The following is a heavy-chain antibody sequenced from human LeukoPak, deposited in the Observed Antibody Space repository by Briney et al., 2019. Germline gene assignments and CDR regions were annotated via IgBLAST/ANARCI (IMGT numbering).Heavy chain of an antibody. CDR3: SRVRRDGYNPLDY. CDR1: GGSISSNY. D-gene: IGHD5-24*01. V-gene: IGHV4-59*08. CDR2: IYYPGST. J-gene: IGHJ4*02. Sequence: ETLSLTCTVSGGSISSNYLSWIRQPPGKGLEWIGYIYYPGSTNYNPSLKSRVTISLDTSNKQFSLKLSSVTAADTAVYYCSRVRRDGYNPLDYWGQGTLVTVSS.